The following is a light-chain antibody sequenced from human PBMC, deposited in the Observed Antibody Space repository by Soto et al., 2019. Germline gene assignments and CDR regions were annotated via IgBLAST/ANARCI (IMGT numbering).Light chain of an antibody. CDR1: PSDVGAFNH. CDR3: SSFSSSSTPVL. J-gene: IGLJ3*02. V-gene: IGLV2-14*03. CDR2: DVN. Sequence: QSVLTQPASVSGFPGQSIPISSTGTPSDVGAFNHVSWYQQHPNKAPTLVIYDVNKRPSGVSSGFSGSKSGDTASLTISSLQAEDGADYFCSSFSSSSTPVLFGGGTKVTVL.